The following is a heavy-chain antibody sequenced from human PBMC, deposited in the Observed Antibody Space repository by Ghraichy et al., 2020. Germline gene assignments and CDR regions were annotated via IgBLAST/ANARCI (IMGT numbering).Heavy chain of an antibody. D-gene: IGHD3-10*01. CDR3: ARDLSDGNWLGDRYYYGMDV. CDR2: IYYSGST. CDR1: GGSVSSGSYY. Sequence: SQTLSLTCTVSGGSVSSGSYYWSWIRQPPGKGLEWIGYIYYSGSTNYNPSLKSRVTISVDTSKNQFSLKLSSVTAADTAVYYCARDLSDGNWLGDRYYYGMDVWGQGTTVTVSS. J-gene: IGHJ6*02. V-gene: IGHV4-61*01.